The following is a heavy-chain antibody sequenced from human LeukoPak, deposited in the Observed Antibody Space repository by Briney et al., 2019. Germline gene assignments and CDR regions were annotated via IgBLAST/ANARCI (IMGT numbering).Heavy chain of an antibody. Sequence: GRSLRLSCAASGFTFSSYGMHWVRQAPGKGLEWVSYISGSSNIIYHANSVKGRFTISRDNAKNSLFLQMSGLRADDTAVYYCARDTNGDSDYWGQGTLVTVSS. J-gene: IGHJ4*02. CDR3: ARDTNGDSDY. CDR2: ISGSSNII. V-gene: IGHV3-48*01. D-gene: IGHD4-17*01. CDR1: GFTFSSYG.